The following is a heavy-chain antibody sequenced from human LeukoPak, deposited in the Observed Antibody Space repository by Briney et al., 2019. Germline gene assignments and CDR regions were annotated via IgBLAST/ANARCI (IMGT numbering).Heavy chain of an antibody. V-gene: IGHV3-23*01. CDR1: GFTFRSYA. J-gene: IGHJ4*02. D-gene: IGHD6-13*01. CDR2: ISGSGGST. CDR3: AKVPAAGTFLFDY. Sequence: GGSLTLSCAASGFTFRSYAMSWVRQAPGKGLEWVSAISGSGGSTYYADSVKGRFTISRDNSKNTLYLQMNSLRAEDTAVYYCAKVPAAGTFLFDYWGQGTLVTVSS.